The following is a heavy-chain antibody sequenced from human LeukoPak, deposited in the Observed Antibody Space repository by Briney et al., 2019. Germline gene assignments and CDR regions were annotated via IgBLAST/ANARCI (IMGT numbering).Heavy chain of an antibody. D-gene: IGHD3-10*01. CDR3: ARAPTSGGSGSFSWDY. V-gene: IGHV3-7*01. Sequence: PGGSLRLSCAASGFTFSSYWMSWVRQAPGKGLEWVAKIKQDGSEKYYVDSVKGRFTISRDNAKSSLYLQMNSLRAEDTAVYYCARAPTSGGSGSFSWDYWGQGTLVTVSS. CDR1: GFTFSSYW. J-gene: IGHJ4*02. CDR2: IKQDGSEK.